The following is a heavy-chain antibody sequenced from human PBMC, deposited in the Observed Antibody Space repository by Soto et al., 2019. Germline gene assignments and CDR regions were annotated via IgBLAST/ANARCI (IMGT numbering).Heavy chain of an antibody. Sequence: QITLKESGPTLVKPTQTLTLTCTFSGFSLSASGVGVGWLRQPPGKALEWLAIIYWDDAKHYSPSLKSSLTITKDHPKNRVVLTMPNMDPGDTATYYCAHKGGGDRILDYWGQGTLVTVSS. J-gene: IGHJ4*02. CDR3: AHKGGGDRILDY. V-gene: IGHV2-5*02. CDR2: IYWDDAK. D-gene: IGHD3-16*01. CDR1: GFSLSASGVG.